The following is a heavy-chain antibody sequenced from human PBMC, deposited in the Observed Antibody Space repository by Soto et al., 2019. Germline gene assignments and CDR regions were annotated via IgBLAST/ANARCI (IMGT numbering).Heavy chain of an antibody. CDR2: ISYDGGNK. CDR1: GFTFSSSG. Sequence: GSLRLSCAASGFTFSSSGMHWVRQAPGKGLEWVAVISYDGGNKYYADSVKGRFTISRDNPKNTLYLQMNSLRPEDTAVYYCAKAVGYCSTTSCRDYYYYYGMDVWGQGTTVTVS. D-gene: IGHD2-2*01. CDR3: AKAVGYCSTTSCRDYYYYYGMDV. J-gene: IGHJ6*02. V-gene: IGHV3-30*18.